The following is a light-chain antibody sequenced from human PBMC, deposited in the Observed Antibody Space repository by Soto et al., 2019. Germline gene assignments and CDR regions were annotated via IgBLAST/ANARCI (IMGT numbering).Light chain of an antibody. Sequence: EIVLTQSPGTLSLSPGERATLSCRASQSVTSVYLAWYQQKPGQAPRLLIYGVSSRATGIPDRFSASGSGTDFTLTISRLEPEDFAVYFCKHYGSSPRTVGLGTKVDIK. CDR3: KHYGSSPRT. CDR2: GVS. J-gene: IGKJ1*01. V-gene: IGKV3-20*01. CDR1: QSVTSVY.